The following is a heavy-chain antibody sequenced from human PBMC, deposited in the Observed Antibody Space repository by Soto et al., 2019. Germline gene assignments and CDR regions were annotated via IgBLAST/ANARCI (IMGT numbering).Heavy chain of an antibody. CDR3: ARRDFISTRSHYYPMDV. J-gene: IGHJ6*02. CDR1: GGTFSTYT. CDR2: IIPMFGTA. D-gene: IGHD2-2*01. Sequence: QVQLVQSGAEVKKPGSSVKVSCKASGGTFSTYTINWVRQAPGQGLEWMGGIIPMFGTANYAQKFQGRVTMTADESTTTAYMELRSRRSEDTAVYYCARRDFISTRSHYYPMDVWGQGTTVTVSS. V-gene: IGHV1-69*12.